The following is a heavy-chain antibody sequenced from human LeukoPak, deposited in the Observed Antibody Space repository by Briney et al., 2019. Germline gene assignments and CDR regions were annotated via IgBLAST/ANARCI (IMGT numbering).Heavy chain of an antibody. CDR2: IYYSGST. CDR1: GGSISSSSYY. J-gene: IGHJ4*02. D-gene: IGHD6-19*01. CDR3: ARSTQWLVPLSI. Sequence: KPSETLSLTCTVSGGSISSSSYYWGWMRQPPGKGLEWIGSIYYSGSTYYNPSLKSRVTISVDTSKNQFSLKLSSVTAADTAVYYCARSTQWLVPLSIWGQGTLVTVSS. V-gene: IGHV4-39*01.